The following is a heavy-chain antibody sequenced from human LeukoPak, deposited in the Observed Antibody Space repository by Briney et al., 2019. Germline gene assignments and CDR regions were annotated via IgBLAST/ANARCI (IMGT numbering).Heavy chain of an antibody. CDR1: GFTFSSYA. CDR2: ISYDGSNK. D-gene: IGHD6-19*01. V-gene: IGHV3-30-3*01. J-gene: IGHJ1*01. Sequence: GGSLRLSCAASGFTFSSYAIHWVRQAPGKGLEWVAVISYDGSNKYYADSVKGRFTISRDNSKNTLYLQMNSLRAEDTAVYYCARGAVGSSGWYGGEYFQHWGQGTLVTVSS. CDR3: ARGAVGSSGWYGGEYFQH.